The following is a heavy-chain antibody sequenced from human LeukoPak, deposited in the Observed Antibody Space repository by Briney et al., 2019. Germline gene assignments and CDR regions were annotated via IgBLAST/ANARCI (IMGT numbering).Heavy chain of an antibody. D-gene: IGHD3-22*01. CDR3: ARGRYYYDSSGSVNFDY. CDR2: INHSGST. Sequence: SETLSLTCAVYGGSFSGYYWSWIRQPPGKGLEWMGEINHSGSTNYNPSLKSRVTISVDTSKNQFSLKLSSVTAADTAVYYCARGRYYYDSSGSVNFDYWGQGTLVTVSS. CDR1: GGSFSGYY. J-gene: IGHJ4*02. V-gene: IGHV4-34*01.